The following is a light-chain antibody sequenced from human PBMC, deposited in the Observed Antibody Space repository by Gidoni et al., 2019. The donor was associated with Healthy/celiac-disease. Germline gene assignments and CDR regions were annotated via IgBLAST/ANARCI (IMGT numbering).Light chain of an antibody. J-gene: IGLJ3*02. CDR1: SSNIGSNT. CDR2: SNN. CDR3: AAWDDSLNGWV. V-gene: IGLV1-44*01. Sequence: SVLTKPPSASGTLGQRVTISCSGSSSNIGSNTVNCYQQLPGTAPTLLIYSNNQRPSGVPDRFSGSKSGTSASLAISGLQSEDEADYYCAAWDDSLNGWVFGGGTKLTVL.